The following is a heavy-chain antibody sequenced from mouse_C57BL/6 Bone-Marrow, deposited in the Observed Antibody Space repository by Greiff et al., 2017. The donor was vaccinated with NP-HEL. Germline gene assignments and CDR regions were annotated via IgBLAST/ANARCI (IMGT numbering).Heavy chain of an antibody. D-gene: IGHD2-13*01. CDR3: TTRTTWFAY. Sequence: VQLQQSGAELVRPGASVKLSCTASGFNIKDDYLHWVKQRPEQGLEWIGWIVPENGDTEYASKFQGKATITADTSSNTAYLQLSSLTSEDTAVYYCTTRTTWFAYWGQGTLVTVSA. J-gene: IGHJ3*01. CDR2: IVPENGDT. V-gene: IGHV14-4*01. CDR1: GFNIKDDY.